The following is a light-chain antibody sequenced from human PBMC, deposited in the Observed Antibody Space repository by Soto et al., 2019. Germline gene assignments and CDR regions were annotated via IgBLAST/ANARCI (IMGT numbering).Light chain of an antibody. CDR1: QTVSRN. CDR3: QQYHSWPLT. J-gene: IGKJ4*01. CDR2: GAS. Sequence: EIVMTQSPAALSVSPGEKTTLSCRASQTVSRNFAWYQQRPGQTPRLLVYGASTRATGIPARFSASGSGTDFTLTIRSLQSEDFAVYYCQQYHSWPLTFGGGTKVEVK. V-gene: IGKV3-15*01.